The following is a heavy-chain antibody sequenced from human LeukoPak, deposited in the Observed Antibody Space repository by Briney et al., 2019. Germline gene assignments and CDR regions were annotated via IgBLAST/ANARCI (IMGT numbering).Heavy chain of an antibody. CDR1: GFTFGDYA. CDR2: IRSKTYGGTT. D-gene: IGHD3-3*01. Sequence: GGSLRLSCTASGFTFGDYAMSWVRQAPGKGLEWVGFIRSKTYGGTTEYAASVKGRFTISRDDSKSIAYLQMNSLKTEDTAVYYCTREELIITIFGAHNYYYYMDVWGKGTTVTVSS. CDR3: TREELIITIFGAHNYYYYMDV. J-gene: IGHJ6*03. V-gene: IGHV3-49*04.